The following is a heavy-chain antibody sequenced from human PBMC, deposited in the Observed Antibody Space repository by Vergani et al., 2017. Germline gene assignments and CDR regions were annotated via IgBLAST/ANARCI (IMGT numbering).Heavy chain of an antibody. V-gene: IGHV4-34*01. Sequence: QVQLQQWGAGLLKPSETLSLTCAVYGGSFSGYYWSWIRQPPGKGLEWIGEINHSGSTNYNPSLKSRVTISVDTSKNQFSLKLSSVTAADTAVYYCARGCQPARYYYYYGMDVWGQGTTVTVSS. CDR3: ARGCQPARYYYYYGMDV. J-gene: IGHJ6*02. CDR1: GGSFSGYY. CDR2: INHSGST.